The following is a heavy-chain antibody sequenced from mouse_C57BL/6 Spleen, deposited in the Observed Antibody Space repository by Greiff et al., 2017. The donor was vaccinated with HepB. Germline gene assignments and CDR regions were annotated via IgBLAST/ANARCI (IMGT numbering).Heavy chain of an antibody. CDR1: GYAFTNYL. J-gene: IGHJ3*01. Sequence: VKLQESGAELVRPGTSVKVSCKASGYAFTNYLIEWVKQRPGQGLEWIGVINPGSGGTNYNEKFKGKATLTADKSSSTAYMQLSSLTSEDSAVYFCARRDYDYDWFAYWGQGTLVTVSA. CDR3: ARRDYDYDWFAY. V-gene: IGHV1-54*01. CDR2: INPGSGGT. D-gene: IGHD2-4*01.